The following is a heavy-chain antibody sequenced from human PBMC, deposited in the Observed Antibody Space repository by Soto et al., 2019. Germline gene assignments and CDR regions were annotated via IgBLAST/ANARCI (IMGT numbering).Heavy chain of an antibody. V-gene: IGHV3-30*18. CDR1: GFTSSSYV. CDR2: ISHDGNNK. CDR3: AKGGPDSASTTCYLLVAFDI. J-gene: IGHJ3*02. Sequence: QVQLVQSGGGVVQPGRSLRLSCAASGFTSSSYVTHWVLQAPGKGLEWVAVISHDGNNKYYADSVKGRFTISRDNSKNTLYLQMNSLRTEDTAVYYCAKGGPDSASTTCYLLVAFDIWGQGTMVTVSS. D-gene: IGHD2-2*01.